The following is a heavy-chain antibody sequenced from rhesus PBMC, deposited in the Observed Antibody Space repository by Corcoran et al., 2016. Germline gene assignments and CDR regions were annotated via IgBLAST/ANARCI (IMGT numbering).Heavy chain of an antibody. Sequence: QVQLQESGPGLMKPLETLSLTCAVSGGSISSDYWTWIRQPPGKGLEWIGYIYGSGGSTNYNPSRKGRVPLSVDTSKNQFFLKLSSVTAGDTAVYYCARYCTGSDCYAFDYWGQGVLVTVSS. V-gene: IGHV4S11*01. J-gene: IGHJ4*01. CDR3: ARYCTGSDCYAFDY. CDR2: IYGSGGST. CDR1: GGSISSDY. D-gene: IGHD2-21*01.